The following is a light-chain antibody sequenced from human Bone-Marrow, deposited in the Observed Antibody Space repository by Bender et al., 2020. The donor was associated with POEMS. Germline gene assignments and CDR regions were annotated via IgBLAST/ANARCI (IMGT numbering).Light chain of an antibody. J-gene: IGLJ3*02. CDR1: SSDVSAYNY. CDR2: DVN. CDR3: SSYTGATWV. Sequence: QSALTQPASVSGSPGQSITISCTGTSSDVSAYNYVSWYQQHPGKAPKLMIYDVNSRPSGISYRFSGSKSGNTASLTISGLQAEDEADYYCSSYTGATWVFGGGTKLTVL. V-gene: IGLV2-14*03.